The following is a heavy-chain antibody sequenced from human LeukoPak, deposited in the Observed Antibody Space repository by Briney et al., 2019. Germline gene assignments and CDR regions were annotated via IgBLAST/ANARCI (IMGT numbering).Heavy chain of an antibody. Sequence: GGSLRLSCAASGFTFGSYWMHWVRHTPGKGLVWVSRIKGDGSSTSYADSVKGRFTISRDNAKNTLYLQMNSLRAEDTALYYCAKDIGDYGDYGSYYYYGMDVWGQGTTVTVSS. V-gene: IGHV3-74*01. CDR1: GFTFGSYW. J-gene: IGHJ6*02. CDR3: AKDIGDYGDYGSYYYYGMDV. CDR2: IKGDGSST. D-gene: IGHD4-17*01.